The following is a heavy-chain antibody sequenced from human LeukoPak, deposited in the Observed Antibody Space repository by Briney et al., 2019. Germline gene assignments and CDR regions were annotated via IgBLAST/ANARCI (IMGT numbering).Heavy chain of an antibody. V-gene: IGHV3-74*01. Sequence: GGSLRLSCAASGFTFSNYWMHWVRQAPGKGLWWVSRINSDGSSTSYADSVKGRFTISRDNAKNTLYLKMNSLRAEDTAVYYCARVSSGSYFGYYYYYMDVWGKGTTVTVSS. CDR1: GFTFSNYW. CDR2: INSDGSST. D-gene: IGHD1-26*01. J-gene: IGHJ6*03. CDR3: ARVSSGSYFGYYYYYMDV.